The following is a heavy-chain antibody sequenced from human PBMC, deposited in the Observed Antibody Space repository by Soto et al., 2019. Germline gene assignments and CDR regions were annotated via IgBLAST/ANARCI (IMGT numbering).Heavy chain of an antibody. V-gene: IGHV1-69*01. CDR3: ASGSYSSSSYYYYYGMDV. CDR2: IIPIFGTA. CDR1: GGTFSSYA. J-gene: IGHJ6*02. D-gene: IGHD6-13*01. Sequence: QVQLVQSGAEVKKPGSSVKVSCKASGGTFSSYAISWVRQAPGQGLEWMGGIIPIFGTANYAQKFQGRVTITADESTSTAYMELSSLRAEDTAVYYCASGSYSSSSYYYYYGMDVWGQGTTVTVSS.